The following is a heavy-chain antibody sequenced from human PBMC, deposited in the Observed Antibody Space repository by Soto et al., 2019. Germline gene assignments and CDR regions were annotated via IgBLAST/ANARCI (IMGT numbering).Heavy chain of an antibody. CDR2: MNPSTGKS. Sequence: ASVKVSCKTSGYTFTSYDIYWVRQATGQGLEWMGWMNPSTGKSRYAQKFQDRVTMTSDTSISTAHMELSSLRYEDTAVYYCARRAETNGWNGFGADKYYFDFWGQGTLVTVSS. V-gene: IGHV1-8*01. CDR3: ARRAETNGWNGFGADKYYFDF. CDR1: GYTFTSYD. D-gene: IGHD1-1*01. J-gene: IGHJ4*02.